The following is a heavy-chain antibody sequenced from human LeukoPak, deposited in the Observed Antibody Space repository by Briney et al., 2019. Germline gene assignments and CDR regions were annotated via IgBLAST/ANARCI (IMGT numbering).Heavy chain of an antibody. CDR1: GYSISSGYY. D-gene: IGHD2-15*01. Sequence: SETLSLTCTVSGYSISSGYYWGWIRPPPGKGLEWIGSIYHSGSTYYNPSLKSRVTISVDTSKNQFSLKLSSVTAADTAVYYCARVLGYCSGGSCYGYFDYWGQGTLVTVSS. CDR3: ARVLGYCSGGSCYGYFDY. V-gene: IGHV4-38-2*02. J-gene: IGHJ4*02. CDR2: IYHSGST.